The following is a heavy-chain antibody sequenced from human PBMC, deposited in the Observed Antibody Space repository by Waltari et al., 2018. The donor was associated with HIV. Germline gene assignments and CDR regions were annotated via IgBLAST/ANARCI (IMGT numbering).Heavy chain of an antibody. CDR3: ARASSSSSCFFDY. Sequence: EVQLVESGGGLVQPGGSLRLSCAASGFTFSSYSMNWVRQAPGKGLEWVSYISSSSSTIYYADSVKGRFTISRDNAKNSLYLQMNSLRAEDTAVYYCARASSSSSCFFDYWGQGTLVTVSS. V-gene: IGHV3-48*01. CDR1: GFTFSSYS. D-gene: IGHD6-13*01. CDR2: ISSSSSTI. J-gene: IGHJ4*02.